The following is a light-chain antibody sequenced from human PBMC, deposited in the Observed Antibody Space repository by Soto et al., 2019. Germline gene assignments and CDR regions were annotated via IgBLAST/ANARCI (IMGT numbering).Light chain of an antibody. CDR3: AAWDGSLNNVL. Sequence: QSLLTQPPSASGTPGQRVTISCSGSGSSIGTNTVNWYRQLPGTAPKLLIYGDNQRPSGVPDRFSGSKSGTSASRAISGLQSEDEAEYYCAAWDGSLNNVLFGGGTKLTVL. CDR2: GDN. CDR1: GSSIGTNT. J-gene: IGLJ2*01. V-gene: IGLV1-44*01.